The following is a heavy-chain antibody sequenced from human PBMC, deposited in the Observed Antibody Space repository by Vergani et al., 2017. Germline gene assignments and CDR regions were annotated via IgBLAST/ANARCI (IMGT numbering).Heavy chain of an antibody. CDR1: GFTFSNYE. CDR3: ARANGFSYGLPFDY. Sequence: EVQLVESGGGLVQPGGSLTLSCAASGFTFSNYEMTWVRQAPGKGLEWVSYISSGGGTMYYADSVKGRFTISRDNDKNSLYLQMHIRRAEDTAVYYCARANGFSYGLPFDYWGQGTQVTVSP. V-gene: IGHV3-48*03. D-gene: IGHD5-18*01. CDR2: ISSGGGTM. J-gene: IGHJ4*02.